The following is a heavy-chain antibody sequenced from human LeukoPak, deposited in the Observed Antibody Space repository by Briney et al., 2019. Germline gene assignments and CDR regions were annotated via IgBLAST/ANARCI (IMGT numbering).Heavy chain of an antibody. CDR3: ARECIQLWYRDLYYFDY. J-gene: IGHJ4*02. V-gene: IGHV1-8*03. CDR2: MNPNSGNT. CDR1: GYTFTSYD. Sequence: ASVKVSCKASGYTFTSYDINWVRQATGQGLEWMGWMNPNSGNTGYAQKFQGRVTITRNTSISTAYMELSSLRSEDTAVYYCARECIQLWYRDLYYFDYWGQGTLVTVSS. D-gene: IGHD5-18*01.